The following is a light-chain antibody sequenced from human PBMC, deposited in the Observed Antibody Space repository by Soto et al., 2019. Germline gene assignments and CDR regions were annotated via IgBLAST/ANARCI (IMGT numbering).Light chain of an antibody. CDR1: QSISTW. CDR3: QQYNSYSET. CDR2: EAS. J-gene: IGKJ1*01. V-gene: IGKV1-5*03. Sequence: DSEMTQAPSALAASVGDRVTITCRASQSISTWLAWYQQKSGKAPKLLIYEASTLGSGVPSRFSGSGSGTEFTLTISSMQPDDFANYYCQQYNSYSETFGQGTKVDIK.